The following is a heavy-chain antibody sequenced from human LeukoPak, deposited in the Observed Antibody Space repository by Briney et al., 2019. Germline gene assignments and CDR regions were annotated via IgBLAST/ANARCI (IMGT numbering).Heavy chain of an antibody. V-gene: IGHV1-69*13. J-gene: IGHJ4*02. CDR2: IIPIFGTA. CDR3: AGDSYGIFDY. D-gene: IGHD5-18*01. Sequence: ASVKVSFKASGGTFSSYAISWVRQAPGQGLEWMEGIIPIFGTANYAQKFQGRVTITADESTSTAYMELSSLRSEDTAVYYCAGDSYGIFDYWGQGTLVTVSS. CDR1: GGTFSSYA.